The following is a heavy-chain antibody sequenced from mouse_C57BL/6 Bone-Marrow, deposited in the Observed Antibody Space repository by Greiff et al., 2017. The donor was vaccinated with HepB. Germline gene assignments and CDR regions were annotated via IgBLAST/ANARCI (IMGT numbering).Heavy chain of an antibody. Sequence: EVMLVESGEGLVKPGGSLKLSCAASGFTFSSYAMSWVRQTPEKRLEWVAYISSGGDYIYYADTVKGRFTISRDNARNTLYLQMSSLKSEDTAMYYCTRVTTVVAGGYYYAMDYWGQGTSVTVSS. J-gene: IGHJ4*01. CDR1: GFTFSSYA. CDR2: ISSGGDYI. D-gene: IGHD1-1*01. V-gene: IGHV5-9-1*02. CDR3: TRVTTVVAGGYYYAMDY.